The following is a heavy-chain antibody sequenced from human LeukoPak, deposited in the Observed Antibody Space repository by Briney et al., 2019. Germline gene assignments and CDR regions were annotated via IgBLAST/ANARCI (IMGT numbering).Heavy chain of an antibody. CDR3: ARVGTYYYDSSGYNFWFDP. J-gene: IGHJ5*02. Sequence: GGSLRLSCAASGFTVSSNYMSWVRQAPGKGLEWVSVIYSGGSTYYADSVKGRFTISRDNSKNTLYLQMNSLGAEDTAVYYCARVGTYYYDSSGYNFWFDPWGQGTLVTVSS. D-gene: IGHD3-22*01. CDR2: IYSGGST. CDR1: GFTVSSNY. V-gene: IGHV3-66*02.